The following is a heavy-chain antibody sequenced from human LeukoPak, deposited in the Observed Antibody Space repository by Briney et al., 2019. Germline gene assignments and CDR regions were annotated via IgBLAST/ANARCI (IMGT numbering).Heavy chain of an antibody. D-gene: IGHD4-17*01. CDR3: ARGRVRATVSPRSFDI. CDR2: IYPGDSDT. Sequence: GESLKISCKGSGYSFTNYWIGWVRQMPGKGLEWMGIIYPGDSDTRDSPSFQGQVTISADKSISTAHLQWSSLKASDTAMYYCARGRVRATVSPRSFDIWGQGTMVTVSS. V-gene: IGHV5-51*01. J-gene: IGHJ3*02. CDR1: GYSFTNYW.